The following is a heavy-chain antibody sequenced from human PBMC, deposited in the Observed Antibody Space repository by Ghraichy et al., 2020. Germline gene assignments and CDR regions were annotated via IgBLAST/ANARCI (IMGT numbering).Heavy chain of an antibody. CDR1: GGSISSYY. Sequence: SETLSLTCTVSGGSISSYYWSWIRQPAGKGLEWIGRIYTSGSTNYNPSLKSRVTMSVDTSKNQFSLKLSCVTAADTAVYYWARDHAAAAGTDWFDPWGQGTLVIGFS. J-gene: IGHJ5*02. D-gene: IGHD6-13*01. CDR3: ARDHAAAAGTDWFDP. V-gene: IGHV4-4*07. CDR2: IYTSGST.